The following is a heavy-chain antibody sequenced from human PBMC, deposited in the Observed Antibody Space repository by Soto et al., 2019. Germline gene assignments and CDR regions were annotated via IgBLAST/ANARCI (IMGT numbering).Heavy chain of an antibody. CDR3: TTETYYDILTGYYNDAFDI. D-gene: IGHD3-9*01. J-gene: IGHJ3*02. V-gene: IGHV3-15*01. CDR2: IKSKTDGGTT. Sequence: PGGSLRLSCAASGFTFSNAWMSWVRQAPGQGLEWVGRIKSKTDGGTTDYAAPVKGRFTISRDDSKNTLYLQMNSLKTEDTAVYYCTTETYYDILTGYYNDAFDIWGQGTMVTVSS. CDR1: GFTFSNAW.